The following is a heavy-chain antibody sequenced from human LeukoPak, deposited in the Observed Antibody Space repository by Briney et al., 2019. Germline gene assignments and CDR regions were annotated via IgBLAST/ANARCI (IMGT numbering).Heavy chain of an antibody. D-gene: IGHD4-17*01. CDR3: ARELRGHAFDI. CDR2: IYYSGST. Sequence: SETLSLTCTVSGGSISSYYWSWIRQPPGKGLEWIGYIYYSGSTNYNPSLKSQVTISVDTSKNQFSLKLSSVTAADTAVYYCARELRGHAFDIWGQGTMVTVSS. CDR1: GGSISSYY. V-gene: IGHV4-59*01. J-gene: IGHJ3*02.